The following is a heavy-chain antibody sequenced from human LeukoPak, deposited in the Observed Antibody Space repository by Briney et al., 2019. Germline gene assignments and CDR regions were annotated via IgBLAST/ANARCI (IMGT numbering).Heavy chain of an antibody. Sequence: GASVKVSCKAYGYTFTSYGISWVRQAPGQGLEWMGWISAYDGNTNYAQKLQGRVTMTTDTSTSTAYMELRSLRSDDTAVYYCARDYRSIAAAGTVQYYYYYGMDVWGQGTTVTVSS. CDR3: ARDYRSIAAAGTVQYYYYYGMDV. D-gene: IGHD6-13*01. J-gene: IGHJ6*02. V-gene: IGHV1-18*01. CDR1: GYTFTSYG. CDR2: ISAYDGNT.